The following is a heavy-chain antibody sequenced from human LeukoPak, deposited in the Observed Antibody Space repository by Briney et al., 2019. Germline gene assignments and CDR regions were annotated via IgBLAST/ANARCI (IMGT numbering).Heavy chain of an antibody. CDR3: WGTVRNKFWDIVVVPAAVNFDY. V-gene: IGHV3-23*01. J-gene: IGHJ4*02. D-gene: IGHD2-2*01. CDR2: ISGSGRDT. CDR1: GFTFSTFA. Sequence: PGGSLRLSCAASGFTFSTFAMIWVRQAPGKGLEWVSAISGSGRDTYYADSVKGRFTISRDNSKNTLYLQMNSLRAEDTAVYYCWGTVRNKFWDIVVVPAAVNFDYWGQGTLVTVSS.